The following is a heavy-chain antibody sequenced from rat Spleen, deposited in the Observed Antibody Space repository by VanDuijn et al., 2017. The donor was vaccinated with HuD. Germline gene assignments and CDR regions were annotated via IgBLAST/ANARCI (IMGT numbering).Heavy chain of an antibody. Sequence: EVQLVESGGGLVQPGNSLKLSCAASGFTFSNYYMAWVRQAPKKGLEWVATISTSGSRTYYPDSVKGRFTISRDNAKTSLYLQMDSLRSEDTATYYCATENYWFAYWGQGTLVTVSS. CDR2: ISTSGSRT. J-gene: IGHJ3*01. D-gene: IGHD1-10*01. CDR1: GFTFSNYY. CDR3: ATENYWFAY. V-gene: IGHV5-27*01.